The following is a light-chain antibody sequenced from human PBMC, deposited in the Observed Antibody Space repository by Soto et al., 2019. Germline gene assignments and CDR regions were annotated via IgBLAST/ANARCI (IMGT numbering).Light chain of an antibody. CDR3: SSYTSSNTFYV. V-gene: IGLV2-14*01. CDR1: SSDLGGYYY. J-gene: IGLJ1*01. Sequence: QSVLTQPAPVSGSPGQSSTISCTGTSSDLGGYYYVSWHQHHPGKAPRLMIYQVSNRPSGGSNRFSGSKSANTASLTISGLQAEDEADYYCSSYTSSNTFYVFGTGTKVTVL. CDR2: QVS.